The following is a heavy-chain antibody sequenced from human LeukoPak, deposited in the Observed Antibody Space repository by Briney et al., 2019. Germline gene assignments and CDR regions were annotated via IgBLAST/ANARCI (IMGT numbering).Heavy chain of an antibody. CDR1: GFTYSSYA. Sequence: GGSLRLSCVASGFTYSSYAMSWVRQAPGKGLEWVSGISGRGDSTYYADSVKGRFTISRDNAKNSLYLQMNSLRAEDTAVYYCAELGITMIGGVWGKGTTVTISS. D-gene: IGHD3-10*02. V-gene: IGHV3-23*01. CDR3: AELGITMIGGV. CDR2: ISGRGDST. J-gene: IGHJ6*04.